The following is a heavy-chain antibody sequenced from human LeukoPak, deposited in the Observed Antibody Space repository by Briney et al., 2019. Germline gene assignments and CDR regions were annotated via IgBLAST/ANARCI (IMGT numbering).Heavy chain of an antibody. D-gene: IGHD2-15*01. Sequence: ASVKVSCKASGYAFTGYYMHWVRQAPGQGLEWMGWINPNSGGTNYAQKLQGRVTMTRDTSISTAYMELNRLRSDDAAFYYCARGLEDGYCSGGSCVPYYWGQGTLVTVSS. CDR3: ARGLEDGYCSGGSCVPYY. CDR1: GYAFTGYY. J-gene: IGHJ4*02. CDR2: INPNSGGT. V-gene: IGHV1-2*02.